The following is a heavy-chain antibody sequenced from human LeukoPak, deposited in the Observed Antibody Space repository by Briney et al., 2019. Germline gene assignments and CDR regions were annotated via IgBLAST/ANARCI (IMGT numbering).Heavy chain of an antibody. Sequence: SETLSLTCTVPGGSISSYYWSWIRQPPGKGLEWIGYIYYSGSTNYNPSLKSRVTISVDTSKNQFSLKLNSVTAADTAVYYCARVRSATEIFDYWGQGTMVTVSS. V-gene: IGHV4-59*01. J-gene: IGHJ4*02. CDR2: IYYSGST. D-gene: IGHD1-1*01. CDR3: ARVRSATEIFDY. CDR1: GGSISSYY.